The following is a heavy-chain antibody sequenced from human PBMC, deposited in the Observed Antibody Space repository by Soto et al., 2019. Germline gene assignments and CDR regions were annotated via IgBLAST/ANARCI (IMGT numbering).Heavy chain of an antibody. Sequence: DVQPVETGGGWIQPGGSLRLPFAPSGFIVSSSYMSGVRQAPGKGLEWVSVIYSDGRTYYADSVKGRFTISRDNSKNTLYLQMNSLSAEDTAVYYCARCSGWYGQCYFDCWGQGTLVTVSS. CDR3: ARCSGWYGQCYFDC. D-gene: IGHD6-13*01. J-gene: IGHJ4*02. V-gene: IGHV3-53*02. CDR2: IYSDGRT. CDR1: GFIVSSSY.